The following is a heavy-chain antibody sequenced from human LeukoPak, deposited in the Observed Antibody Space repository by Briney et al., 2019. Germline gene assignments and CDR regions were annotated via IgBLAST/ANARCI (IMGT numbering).Heavy chain of an antibody. CDR1: GFTFSSYG. CDR3: ARAVAGPTPLDY. J-gene: IGHJ4*02. D-gene: IGHD6-19*01. Sequence: PGGSLRLSCAASGFTFSSYGMHWVRQAPGKGLEWVAVIWYDGSNKYYADSVKGRFTISRDNSTNTLYLQMNSLRAEDTAVYYCARAVAGPTPLDYWGQGTLVTVSS. CDR2: IWYDGSNK. V-gene: IGHV3-33*01.